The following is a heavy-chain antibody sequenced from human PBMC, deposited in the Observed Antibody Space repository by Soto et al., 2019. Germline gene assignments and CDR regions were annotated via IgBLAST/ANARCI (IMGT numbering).Heavy chain of an antibody. J-gene: IGHJ4*02. Sequence: PSETLSPTFTVSGGSISSSYWSGIRQPPGKGLEWIGYIYYSGSTNYNHSLKSLVTISVDTSKNQFSLKLSSVTAAATAVYYCAGYDSSGYYRFDYWGQGTLVTVSS. CDR2: IYYSGST. CDR3: AGYDSSGYYRFDY. CDR1: GGSISSSY. D-gene: IGHD3-22*01. V-gene: IGHV4-59*01.